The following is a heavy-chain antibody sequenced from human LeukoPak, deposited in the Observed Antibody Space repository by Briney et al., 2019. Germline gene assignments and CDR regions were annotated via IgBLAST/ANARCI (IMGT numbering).Heavy chain of an antibody. CDR2: IGTVADT. CDR1: GFNFNNYD. V-gene: IGHV3-13*01. D-gene: IGHD3-16*01. Sequence: GGSLRLSCAASGFNFNNYDFHWVRQVAGKRLEWVAGIGTVADTFYPDSVMGRFTISRENAKNSFYLQMNSLRAGDTAVYDCARGWGGHGRSWGALDFWGQGILVTVSS. CDR3: ARGWGGHGRSWGALDF. J-gene: IGHJ4*02.